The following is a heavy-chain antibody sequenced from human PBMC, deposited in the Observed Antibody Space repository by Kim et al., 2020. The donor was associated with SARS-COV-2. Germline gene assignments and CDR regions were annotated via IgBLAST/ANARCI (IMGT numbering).Heavy chain of an antibody. CDR3: ARVPRGGYDLDY. V-gene: IGHV3-21*01. D-gene: IGHD5-12*01. CDR1: GFTFSSYS. CDR2: ISSSSSYI. J-gene: IGHJ4*02. Sequence: GGSLRLSCAASGFTFSSYSMNWVRQAPGKGLEWVSSISSSSSYIYYADSVKGRFTISRDNAKNSLYLQMNSLRAEDTAVYYCARVPRGGYDLDYWGQGTLVTVSS.